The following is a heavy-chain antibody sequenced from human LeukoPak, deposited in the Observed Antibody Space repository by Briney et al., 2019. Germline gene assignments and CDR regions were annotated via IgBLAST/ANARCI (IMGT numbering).Heavy chain of an antibody. J-gene: IGHJ5*02. D-gene: IGHD2-15*01. CDR2: IYYSGST. CDR1: GGSISSSSYY. CDR3: ARNDPGFIVVVVAATGWFDP. Sequence: PSETLSLTCTVSGGSISSSSYYWGWIRQPPGKGLEWIGSIYYSGSTYYNPSLKSRVTISVDTSKNQFSLKLSSVTAADTAVYYCARNDPGFIVVVVAATGWFDPWGQGTLVTVSS. V-gene: IGHV4-39*07.